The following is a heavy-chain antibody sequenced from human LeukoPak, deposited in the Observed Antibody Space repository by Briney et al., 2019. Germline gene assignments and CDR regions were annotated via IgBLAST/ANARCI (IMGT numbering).Heavy chain of an antibody. J-gene: IGHJ4*02. Sequence: PGGSLRLSCAASGFTFSSYGMNWVRQAPGQGLEWLSYLSNTGNIHYAQSVKGRFTISRDNAKSSLYLQMDGRRAEDTAVFYCARRGDSPMIGDHWGQGILVTVAS. CDR1: GFTFSSYG. CDR3: ARRGDSPMIGDH. CDR2: LSNTGNI. D-gene: IGHD3-10*02. V-gene: IGHV3-48*01.